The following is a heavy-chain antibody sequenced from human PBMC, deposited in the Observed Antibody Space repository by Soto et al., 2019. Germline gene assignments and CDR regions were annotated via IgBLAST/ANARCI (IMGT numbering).Heavy chain of an antibody. Sequence: SETLSLTCPVSGGSISSYYWSWIRQPPGKGLEWIGYIYYSGSTNYNPSLKSRVTISVDTSKNQFSLKLSSVTAADTAVYYCARRGYSNGSSSAAFDIWGQGTMVTVSS. D-gene: IGHD5-18*01. J-gene: IGHJ3*02. V-gene: IGHV4-59*08. CDR3: ARRGYSNGSSSAAFDI. CDR1: GGSISSYY. CDR2: IYYSGST.